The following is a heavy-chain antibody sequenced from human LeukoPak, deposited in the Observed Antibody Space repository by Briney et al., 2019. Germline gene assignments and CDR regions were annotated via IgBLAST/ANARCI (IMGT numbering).Heavy chain of an antibody. Sequence: SETLSLACAVSGASISSGGHYWSWIRQHPGKGLEWIGYIYYSGSTYYNPSLKSRVTISVDTSKNQFPLKLSSVTAADTAVYYCARAVVLRFSPGPAGTEPTFDYWGQGTLVTVSS. D-gene: IGHD6-19*01. CDR1: GASISSGGHY. V-gene: IGHV4-31*11. CDR3: ARAVVLRFSPGPAGTEPTFDY. CDR2: IYYSGST. J-gene: IGHJ4*02.